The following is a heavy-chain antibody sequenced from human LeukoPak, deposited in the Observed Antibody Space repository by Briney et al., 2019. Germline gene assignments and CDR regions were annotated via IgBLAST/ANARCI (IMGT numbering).Heavy chain of an antibody. CDR1: GFTFSSYA. D-gene: IGHD3-22*01. CDR2: ISGSGGST. V-gene: IGHV3-23*01. Sequence: GGSLRLSCAASGFTFSSYAMSWVRQAPGKGLEWVSTISGSGGSTYYAASVKGRFTISRDNSKNTLYLQMNSLRADDTAVYYCARTYHDSSGYYGSYFNDYWGQGTLVPVSS. J-gene: IGHJ4*02. CDR3: ARTYHDSSGYYGSYFNDY.